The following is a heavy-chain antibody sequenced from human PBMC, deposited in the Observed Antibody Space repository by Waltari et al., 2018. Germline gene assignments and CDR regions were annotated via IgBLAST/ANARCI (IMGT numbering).Heavy chain of an antibody. J-gene: IGHJ5*02. CDR2: ISGHNGQT. CDR3: ARDWDGSYDSFGP. D-gene: IGHD3-10*01. CDR1: GYTFSIYG. V-gene: IGHV1-18*01. Sequence: QVQLVQSGAEVKKPGASVKVSCKASGYTFSIYGISWVRQGPGQGLEWMGWISGHNGQTSYAQNFQGRVTMTTDTSTSTVYMELRSLTSDDTAVYYCARDWDGSYDSFGPWGQGTLVTVSS.